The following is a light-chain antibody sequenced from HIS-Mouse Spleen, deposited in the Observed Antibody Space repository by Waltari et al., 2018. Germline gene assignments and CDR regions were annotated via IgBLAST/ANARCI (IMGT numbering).Light chain of an antibody. CDR2: EVS. Sequence: QSALTQPPSASGSLGQSVTLSCTGTSSDVGGYNYFSWYQQPPGKAPKLMIYEVSKRPSGVPDRFSGSKSGNTASLTVSGLQAEDEADYYCSSYAGSNNLVFGGGTKLTVL. J-gene: IGLJ2*01. CDR3: SSYAGSNNLV. CDR1: SSDVGGYNY. V-gene: IGLV2-8*01.